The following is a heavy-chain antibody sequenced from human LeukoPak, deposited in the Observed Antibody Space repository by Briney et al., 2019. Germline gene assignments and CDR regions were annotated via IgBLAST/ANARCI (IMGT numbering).Heavy chain of an antibody. V-gene: IGHV3-48*04. CDR2: ISSSSSTI. D-gene: IGHD2-15*01. CDR1: GFTFSSYS. Sequence: GMSLRLSCAASGFTFSSYSMNWVRQAPGKGLEWVSYISSSSSTIYYADSVKGRFTISRDNAKNSLYLQMNSLRAEDTAVYYCARRRRPGGTDYRGQGTLVTVSS. J-gene: IGHJ4*02. CDR3: ARRRRPGGTDY.